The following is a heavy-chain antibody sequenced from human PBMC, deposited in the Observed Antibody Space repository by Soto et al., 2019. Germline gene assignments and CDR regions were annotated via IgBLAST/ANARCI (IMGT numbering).Heavy chain of an antibody. Sequence: QVQLVQSGPEVKMPGSSVKVSCKASGDTFNSYTINWVRLAPGQGLQWMGRTIPILAMSNYALKFQGRVTITADKSTTTAYMELSRLRSDDTAVYCCAASYGSGSRAFDYWGQGTLVTVSS. CDR1: GDTFNSYT. D-gene: IGHD3-10*01. CDR2: TIPILAMS. J-gene: IGHJ4*02. CDR3: AASYGSGSRAFDY. V-gene: IGHV1-69*02.